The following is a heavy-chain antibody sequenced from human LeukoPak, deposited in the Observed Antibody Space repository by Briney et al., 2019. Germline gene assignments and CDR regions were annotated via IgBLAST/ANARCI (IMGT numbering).Heavy chain of an antibody. J-gene: IGHJ4*02. CDR1: GFTFSSYA. CDR3: ARDGXXXXAFDY. V-gene: IGHV3-30-3*01. Sequence: GGSLRLSCAASGFTFSSYAMHWVRQAPGKGLEWVAVISYDGSNKYYADSVKGRFTISRDNSKNTLYLQMNSLRAEDTAVYYCARDGXXXXAFDYWGQGTLVTVSS. CDR2: ISYDGSNK.